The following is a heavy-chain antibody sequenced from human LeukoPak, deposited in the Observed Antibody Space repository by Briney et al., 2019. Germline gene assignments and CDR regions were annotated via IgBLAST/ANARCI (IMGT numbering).Heavy chain of an antibody. D-gene: IGHD5-24*01. CDR3: ARLWGDGYNLDY. Sequence: SETLSLTCTVSGGSIGSSNYYWGWIRQPPGKGLDRIGCIYYRGRTYYNPSLKSGITISVDTSKNQFSLRAISENAADTAVYYCARLWGDGYNLDYWGQGTLVTVSS. J-gene: IGHJ4*02. CDR2: IYYRGRT. V-gene: IGHV4-39*01. CDR1: GGSIGSSNYY.